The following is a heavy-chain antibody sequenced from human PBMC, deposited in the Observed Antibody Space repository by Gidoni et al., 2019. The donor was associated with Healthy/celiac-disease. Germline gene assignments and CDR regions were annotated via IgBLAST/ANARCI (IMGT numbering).Heavy chain of an antibody. V-gene: IGHV1-2*02. D-gene: IGHD6-6*01. CDR3: ARVTSSSLSA. Sequence: INPNSGGTNYAQKFQGRVTMTRDTSISTAYMELSRLRSDDTAVYYCARVTSSSLSAWGQGTLVTVSS. CDR2: INPNSGGT. J-gene: IGHJ4*02.